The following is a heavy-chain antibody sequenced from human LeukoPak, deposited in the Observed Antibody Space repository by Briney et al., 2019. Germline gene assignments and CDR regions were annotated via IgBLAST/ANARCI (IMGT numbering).Heavy chain of an antibody. CDR3: ARSSITMVRGVMDFDY. Sequence: ASVTVSCKCSVYTFTCFPMSWVRPAPGQGVAWMGWLNTNTGNPTYAQGLTGRFVFSLDTSVSTAYLQISSLKAEDTAVYYCARSSITMVRGVMDFDYWGQGTLVTVSS. D-gene: IGHD3-10*01. J-gene: IGHJ4*02. CDR2: LNTNTGNP. CDR1: VYTFTCFP. V-gene: IGHV7-4-1*02.